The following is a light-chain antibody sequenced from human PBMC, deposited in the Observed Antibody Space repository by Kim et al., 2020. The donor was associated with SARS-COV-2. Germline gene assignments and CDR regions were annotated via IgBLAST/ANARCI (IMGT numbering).Light chain of an antibody. CDR2: DVS. V-gene: IGLV2-14*03. CDR3: SSFTRGTTWV. Sequence: GQSITISCTGTSSDDGGYNYVSWYQQHPGKAPKLMIYDVSHRPSGVSNRFSGSKSGNTASLTISGLQAEDEADYYCSSFTRGTTWVFGGGTQLTVL. J-gene: IGLJ3*02. CDR1: SSDDGGYNY.